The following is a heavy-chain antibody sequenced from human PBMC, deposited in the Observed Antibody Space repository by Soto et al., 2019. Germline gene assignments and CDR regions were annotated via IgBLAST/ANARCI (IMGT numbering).Heavy chain of an antibody. J-gene: IGHJ3*02. Sequence: QVQLQESGPGLVKPSETLSLTCTVSGGSISSYYWSWIRQPPGKGLEWIGYIYYSGSTNYNPSLKSRVTISVDTSKNQFSLKLSSVTAADTAVYYCARGFPVDIDAFDIWGQGTMVTVSS. CDR1: GGSISSYY. CDR2: IYYSGST. D-gene: IGHD5-12*01. V-gene: IGHV4-59*01. CDR3: ARGFPVDIDAFDI.